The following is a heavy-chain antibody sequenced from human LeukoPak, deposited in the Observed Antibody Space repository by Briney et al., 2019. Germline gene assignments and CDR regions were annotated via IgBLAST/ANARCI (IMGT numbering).Heavy chain of an antibody. CDR2: LYHSDTT. V-gene: IGHV4-38-2*01. CDR3: ARQHDSYFYYYVDV. Sequence: SETLSLTCDVSGYSISNGNYWVWIRRPPGKGLERIGSLYHSDTTYYNPSLKSRVTMSVDTSKNQFSLKLSFLTAADTAVYYCARQHDSYFYYYVDVWGKGTTVTVSS. CDR1: GYSISNGNY. J-gene: IGHJ6*03.